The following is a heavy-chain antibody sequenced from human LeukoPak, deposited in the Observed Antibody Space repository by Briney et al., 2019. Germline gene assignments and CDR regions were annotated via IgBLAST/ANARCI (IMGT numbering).Heavy chain of an antibody. Sequence: PGRSLRLSCTASGFTFGDYAMSWVGQAPGKGLEGVGFIRSKAYGGTTEYAASVKGRFTISRDDSKSIAYLQMNSLKTEDTAVYYCTRSGSYLLIDYWGQGTLVTVSS. J-gene: IGHJ4*02. V-gene: IGHV3-49*04. CDR2: IRSKAYGGTT. D-gene: IGHD1-26*01. CDR3: TRSGSYLLIDY. CDR1: GFTFGDYA.